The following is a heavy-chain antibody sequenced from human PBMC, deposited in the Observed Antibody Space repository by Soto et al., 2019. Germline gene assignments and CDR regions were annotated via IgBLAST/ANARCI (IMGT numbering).Heavy chain of an antibody. V-gene: IGHV1-69*04. CDR1: GGTFSSYT. J-gene: IGHJ6*03. CDR3: AREREYGYCYMDV. CDR2: IIPILGIA. Sequence: ASVKVSCKASGGTFSSYTISWVRQAPGQELEWMGRIIPILGIANYAQKFQGRVTITADTSTSTAYMELSSLRSEDTAVYYCAREREYGYCYMDVWGKGTTVTVSS. D-gene: IGHD6-6*01.